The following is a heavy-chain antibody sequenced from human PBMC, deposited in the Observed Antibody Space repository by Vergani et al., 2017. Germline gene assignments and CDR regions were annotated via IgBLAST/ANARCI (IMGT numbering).Heavy chain of an antibody. Sequence: EVDLVESGGGLAQPGGSLRLSCEASGITFSSCAMSWVRQAPGKGLEWVSGISASGSSTYYGDSVKGRFTISRDNSKNTLYLQMNSLRAEDTAVYYCAKDKFYDSSLRWFDPWGQGTLVTVSS. J-gene: IGHJ5*02. CDR1: GITFSSCA. CDR2: ISASGSST. CDR3: AKDKFYDSSLRWFDP. V-gene: IGHV3-23*04. D-gene: IGHD3-22*01.